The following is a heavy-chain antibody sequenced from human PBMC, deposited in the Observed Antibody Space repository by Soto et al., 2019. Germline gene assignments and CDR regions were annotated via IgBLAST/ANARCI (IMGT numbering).Heavy chain of an antibody. V-gene: IGHV1-69*12. CDR2: IIPIFGTA. J-gene: IGHJ6*02. Sequence: QVQLVQSGAEVKKPGSSVKVSCKASGGTFSSNAISWVRQAPGQGLEWMGGIIPIFGTANYAQKLQGRVTIAADAATSTAYMEMSRLRSEHTAVYYCARHPGGRGYYDGMAVWGQGTTVTVSS. CDR3: ARHPGGRGYYDGMAV. CDR1: GGTFSSNA. D-gene: IGHD2-15*01.